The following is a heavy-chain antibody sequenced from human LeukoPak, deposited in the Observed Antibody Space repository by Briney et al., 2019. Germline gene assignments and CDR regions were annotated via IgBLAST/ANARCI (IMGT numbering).Heavy chain of an antibody. V-gene: IGHV1-69*05. J-gene: IGHJ4*02. Sequence: SVKVSCKASGGTFSSYAISWVRQAPGQGLEWMGGIIPIFGTANYAQKFQGRVTMTRDTSISTAYMELSRLRSDDTAVYYCASYSGLRLGELSLYLIDYWGQGTLVTVSS. CDR3: ASYSGLRLGELSLYLIDY. D-gene: IGHD3-16*02. CDR2: IIPIFGTA. CDR1: GGTFSSYA.